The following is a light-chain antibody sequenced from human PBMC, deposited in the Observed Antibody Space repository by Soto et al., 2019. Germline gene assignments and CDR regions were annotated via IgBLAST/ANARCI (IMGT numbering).Light chain of an antibody. CDR2: GAS. CDR3: QQYGSSGT. Sequence: EIMMTQSPATLSVTPGERGTLSCRASKRVNSNIAWYKQKPGQATRVLIYGASNRAHCIPERFSGSGSGTDFNYSISRLEPEDFAVYYCQQYGSSGTFGQGVKVDIK. J-gene: IGKJ1*01. CDR1: KRVNSN. V-gene: IGKV3-20*01.